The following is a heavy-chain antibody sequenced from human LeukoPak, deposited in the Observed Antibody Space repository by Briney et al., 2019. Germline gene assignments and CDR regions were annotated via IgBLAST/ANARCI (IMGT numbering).Heavy chain of an antibody. CDR1: GFTFSSYG. D-gene: IGHD1-26*01. CDR2: ISYDGSNK. Sequence: PGRSLRLSCAASGFTFSSYGMPWVRQAPGKGLEWVAVISYDGSNKYYADSVKGRFTISRDNSKNTLYLQMNSLRAEDTAVYYCAKTKRYSGSYFDYWGQGTLVTVSS. V-gene: IGHV3-30*18. J-gene: IGHJ4*02. CDR3: AKTKRYSGSYFDY.